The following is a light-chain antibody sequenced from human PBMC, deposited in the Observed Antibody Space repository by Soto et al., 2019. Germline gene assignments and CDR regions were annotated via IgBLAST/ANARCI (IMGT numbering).Light chain of an antibody. J-gene: IGKJ4*01. CDR3: QQYYSPVLT. CDR2: WSS. CDR1: QSALYSPNNKNY. V-gene: IGKV4-1*01. Sequence: DIVMTQSPDSLAVSLGERATINCKSSQSALYSPNNKNYLAWYQQKPGQPPKLLIYWSSTRESGVPDRFSGSGSGTDLTLTISSLQAEDVAVYYCQQYYSPVLTFGGGTKVEIK.